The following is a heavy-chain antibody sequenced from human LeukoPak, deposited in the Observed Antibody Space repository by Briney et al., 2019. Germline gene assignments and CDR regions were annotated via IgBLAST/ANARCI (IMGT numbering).Heavy chain of an antibody. CDR3: ARITMVRGPYYYGMDV. CDR1: GYTFTDYY. J-gene: IGHJ6*02. Sequence: ASVKVSCKASGYTFTDYYMHWVRQAPGQGLEWMGCINPNSGGTDYAQKFQGRVTMTRDTSISTAYMELSRLRSDDTAVYYCARITMVRGPYYYGMDVWGQGTTVTVSS. CDR2: INPNSGGT. V-gene: IGHV1-2*02. D-gene: IGHD3-10*01.